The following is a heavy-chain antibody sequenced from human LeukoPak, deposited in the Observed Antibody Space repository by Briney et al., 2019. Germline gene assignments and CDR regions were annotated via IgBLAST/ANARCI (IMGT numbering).Heavy chain of an antibody. Sequence: SETLSLTCTVSGGSISNYYWSWIRQSPGKGLEWIGYIYYTGNTNYNPSLESRVIISVDTSKNQFSLKLSSVTAPDTAVYYCARHECGGSCYPEDYWGQGTLVTVSS. CDR2: IYYTGNT. CDR3: ARHECGGSCYPEDY. J-gene: IGHJ4*02. D-gene: IGHD2-15*01. CDR1: GGSISNYY. V-gene: IGHV4-59*08.